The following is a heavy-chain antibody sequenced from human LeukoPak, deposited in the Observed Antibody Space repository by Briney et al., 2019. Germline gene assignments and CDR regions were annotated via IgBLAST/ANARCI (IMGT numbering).Heavy chain of an antibody. CDR3: ARGYSGSYYYLDY. Sequence: SETLSLTCTVSGGSITNYYWSWIRQPPGKGLEWIGFSYYNGNTNYNPSLKSRVTISVDMSKNQFSLSLRSVTAADTAVYYCARGYSGSYYYLDYWGQGTLVTVSS. J-gene: IGHJ4*02. CDR1: GGSITNYY. V-gene: IGHV4-59*01. D-gene: IGHD1-26*01. CDR2: SYYNGNT.